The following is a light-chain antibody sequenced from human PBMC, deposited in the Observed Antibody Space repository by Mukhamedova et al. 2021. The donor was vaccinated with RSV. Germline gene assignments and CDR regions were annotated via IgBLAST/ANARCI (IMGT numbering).Light chain of an antibody. V-gene: IGKV1-33*01. CDR2: DAS. CDR3: LQYDSLLS. J-gene: IGKJ4*01. Sequence: WYQRRVHGRAPKLLIYDASNLETGVPSRFSGSGSGTDFTFTISSLQAEDIASYYCLQYDSLLSFCGGTKVEI.